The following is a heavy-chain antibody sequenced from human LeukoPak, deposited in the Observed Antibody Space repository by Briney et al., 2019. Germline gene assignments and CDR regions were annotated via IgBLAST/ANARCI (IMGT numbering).Heavy chain of an antibody. CDR2: INHSGST. Sequence: ASETLSLTCAVYGGSFSGYYWSWIRQPPGKGLEWIGEINHSGSTNYNPSLKSRVTISVDTSKNQFSLKLSSVTAADTAVYYCARGQSMEAAAGTPPFDYWGQGTLVTVSS. J-gene: IGHJ4*02. CDR1: GGSFSGYY. D-gene: IGHD6-13*01. V-gene: IGHV4-34*01. CDR3: ARGQSMEAAAGTPPFDY.